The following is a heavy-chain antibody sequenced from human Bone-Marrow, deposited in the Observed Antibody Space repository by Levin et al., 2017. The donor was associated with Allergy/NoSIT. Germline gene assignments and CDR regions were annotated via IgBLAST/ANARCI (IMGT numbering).Heavy chain of an antibody. CDR3: ATGHDLSDTFDI. J-gene: IGHJ3*02. CDR2: ISTASGHM. D-gene: IGHD3-16*01. Sequence: GGSLRLSCTVSGNSFSSYVMNWVRQVPGKGPEWVSSISTASGHMYYADSVKGRFTISRDNAANLLYLQMDSLRLEDTAVYYCATGHDLSDTFDIWVQGTMVTVSS. V-gene: IGHV3-21*01. CDR1: GNSFSSYV.